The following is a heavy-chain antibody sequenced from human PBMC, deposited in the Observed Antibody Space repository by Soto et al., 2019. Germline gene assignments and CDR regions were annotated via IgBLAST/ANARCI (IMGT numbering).Heavy chain of an antibody. J-gene: IGHJ6*02. CDR2: VYYDGSP. CDR3: ARHGAAVLYYYGMDV. Sequence: QLQLQESGPGLVKPSETLSLTCTISGASVSTSTYHWGWMRQPPGKGLEWIGTVYYDGSPYYNPSLKSRVTISVDTSMKQLSLKVTSVTAADTAVYYCARHGAAVLYYYGMDVWGQGTTVTVSS. V-gene: IGHV4-39*01. CDR1: GASVSTSTYH. D-gene: IGHD6-13*01.